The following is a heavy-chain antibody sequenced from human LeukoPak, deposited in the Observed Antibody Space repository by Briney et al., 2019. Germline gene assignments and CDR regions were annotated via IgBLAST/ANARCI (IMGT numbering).Heavy chain of an antibody. CDR1: GGSISSSSYY. J-gene: IGHJ4*02. CDR2: IYYSGNT. CDR3: ARHEPGDGSGWGFFDY. Sequence: PSETLSLTCTVSGGSISSSSYYWGWIRQPPGEGLEWIGSIYYSGNTYYNPSLKSRVTISVDTSKNHFSLKVSSVTAADTAVYYCARHEPGDGSGWGFFDYWGQGTLVTVSS. V-gene: IGHV4-39*01. D-gene: IGHD6-19*01.